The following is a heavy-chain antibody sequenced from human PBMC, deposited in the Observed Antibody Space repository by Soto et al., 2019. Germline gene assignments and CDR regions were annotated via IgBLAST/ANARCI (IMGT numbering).Heavy chain of an antibody. D-gene: IGHD3-10*01. CDR3: AREGYYSGSGSYSPPRYYGMDV. Sequence: QVQLVQSGAEVKKPGSSVKVSCKASGYTFISYGISWVRQAPGQGLEWMGWISAYNDYTNYAQKLQGRVTMTTDTSTRIATRELRSLRSDDTAVYYCAREGYYSGSGSYSPPRYYGMDVWGQGTTVTVSS. J-gene: IGHJ6*02. CDR2: ISAYNDYT. CDR1: GYTFISYG. V-gene: IGHV1-18*01.